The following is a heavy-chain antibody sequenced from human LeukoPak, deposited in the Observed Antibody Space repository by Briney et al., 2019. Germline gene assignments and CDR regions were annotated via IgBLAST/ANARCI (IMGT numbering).Heavy chain of an antibody. J-gene: IGHJ5*02. CDR3: AREWRSDFWSGYYYTGWFAP. V-gene: IGHV4-31*03. CDR2: IYYSGST. D-gene: IGHD3-3*01. Sequence: SQTLSLTCTVSGGSISSGGYCWSWIRQHPGKGLEWIGYIYYSGSTYYNPSPKSRVTISVDTSKNQFSLKLSSVTAADTAVYYCAREWRSDFWSGYYYTGWFAPWGQGTLVTVSS. CDR1: GGSISSGGYC.